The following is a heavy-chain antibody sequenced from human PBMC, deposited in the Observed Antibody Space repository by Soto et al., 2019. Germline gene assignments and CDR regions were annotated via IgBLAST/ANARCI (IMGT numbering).Heavy chain of an antibody. J-gene: IGHJ4*02. Sequence: GGSLRLCCAASRVTFSSYAMHLIRQAPGQGLEWVAVISYDGSNKYYADSVKGRFTISRDNSKNTLYLQMNSLRAEDTAVYYCAMLGYCRSTSCYQFDYRGEGTLVTVSS. CDR3: AMLGYCRSTSCYQFDY. D-gene: IGHD2-2*01. CDR1: RVTFSSYA. CDR2: ISYDGSNK. V-gene: IGHV3-30-3*01.